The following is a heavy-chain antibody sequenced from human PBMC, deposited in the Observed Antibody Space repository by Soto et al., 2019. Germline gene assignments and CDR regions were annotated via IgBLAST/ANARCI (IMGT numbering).Heavy chain of an antibody. CDR2: IIPILGIA. D-gene: IGHD6-13*01. Sequence: QVQLVQSGAEVKKPGSSVKVSCKASGGTFSSYTISWVRQTPGQGLEWMGRIIPILGIANYAQKFQGRVTITADKSTSTAYMELSSLRSADTAVYYCAREGVAAADFDYWGQGTLVTVSS. V-gene: IGHV1-69*08. CDR3: AREGVAAADFDY. CDR1: GGTFSSYT. J-gene: IGHJ4*02.